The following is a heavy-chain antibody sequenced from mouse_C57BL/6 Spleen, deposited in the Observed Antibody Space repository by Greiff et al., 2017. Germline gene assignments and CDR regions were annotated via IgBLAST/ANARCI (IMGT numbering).Heavy chain of an antibody. CDR3: ARAGGDYGPAGAMDY. D-gene: IGHD1-1*01. V-gene: IGHV5-16*01. CDR2: INYDGSST. Sequence: EVQLVESEGGLVQPGSSMKLSCTASGFTFSDYYMAWVRQVPEKGLEWVANINYDGSSTYYLDSLKSRFIISRDNAKNILYLQMSSLKSEDTATYYCARAGGDYGPAGAMDYWGQGTSVTVSS. CDR1: GFTFSDYY. J-gene: IGHJ4*01.